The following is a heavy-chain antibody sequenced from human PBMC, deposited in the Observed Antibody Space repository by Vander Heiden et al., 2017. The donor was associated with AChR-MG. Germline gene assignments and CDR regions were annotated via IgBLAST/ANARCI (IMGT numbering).Heavy chain of an antibody. CDR3: ARGREFSYGYIYDGMDV. CDR2: IIPISTVT. CDR1: GGTFNRHA. Sequence: QVQLEQSGAEVKKPGSSVKVSCKVSGGTFNRHAISWVRQAPGQGLEWMGGIIPISTVTNYAQKLQGRVTITADESTSTVYMELSSLGSEDTAVYYCARGREFSYGYIYDGMDVWGQGTTVTVSS. J-gene: IGHJ6*02. V-gene: IGHV1-69*01. D-gene: IGHD5-18*01.